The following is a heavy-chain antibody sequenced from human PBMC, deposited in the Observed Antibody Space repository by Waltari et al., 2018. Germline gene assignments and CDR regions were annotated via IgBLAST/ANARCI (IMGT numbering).Heavy chain of an antibody. CDR3: ASMTSNWFDP. CDR2: ISSSSSTI. J-gene: IGHJ5*02. V-gene: IGHV3-48*01. Sequence: EVQLVESGGGLVQPGGSLRLSCAASGFTFSSYSMNWVRQAPGKGLEWVSCISSSSSTIYYADSVKGRFTIARDNAKNSLYLQMNSLRAEDTAVYYCASMTSNWFDPWGQGTLVTVSS. CDR1: GFTFSSYS.